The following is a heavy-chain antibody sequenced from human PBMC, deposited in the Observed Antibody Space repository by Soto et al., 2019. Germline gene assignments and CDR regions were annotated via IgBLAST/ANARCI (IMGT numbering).Heavy chain of an antibody. J-gene: IGHJ6*02. CDR2: IIPIFGTA. Sequence: QVQLVQSGAEVKKPGSSVKVSCKASGGTFSSYAISWVRQAPGQGLEWMGGIIPIFGTANYAQKFQGRVTIPADESTSTAYMELSSLRSEDTAVYYCAGRLASSSSWPYYYYGMDVWGQGTTVTVSS. CDR1: GGTFSSYA. D-gene: IGHD6-13*01. CDR3: AGRLASSSSWPYYYYGMDV. V-gene: IGHV1-69*01.